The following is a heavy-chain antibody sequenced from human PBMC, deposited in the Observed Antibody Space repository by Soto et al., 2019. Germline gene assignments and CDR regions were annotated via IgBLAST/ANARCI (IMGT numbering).Heavy chain of an antibody. D-gene: IGHD6-13*01. CDR3: ARHGYSRPRKYYFDY. J-gene: IGHJ4*02. V-gene: IGHV5-51*01. Sequence: ATLKISCKGSGYSFTSYWIGWVRQMPGKGLEWMGIIYPGDSDTRYSPSFQGQVTISADKSISTAYLQWSSLKASDTAMYYCARHGYSRPRKYYFDYWGQGTLVTVSS. CDR1: GYSFTSYW. CDR2: IYPGDSDT.